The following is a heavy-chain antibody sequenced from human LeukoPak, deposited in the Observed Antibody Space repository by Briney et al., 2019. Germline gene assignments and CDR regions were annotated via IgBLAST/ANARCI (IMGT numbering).Heavy chain of an antibody. Sequence: ASVKVSCKASGYTFNTYYMHWVRQAPGQGLEWMGIINPSGGSTSYAQKFQGRVTMTRDTSTSTVYMELSSLRSEDTAVYYCARDIDFYSSRRGAFDIWGQGTMVTVSS. CDR2: INPSGGST. D-gene: IGHD6-13*01. CDR1: GYTFNTYY. V-gene: IGHV1-46*02. J-gene: IGHJ3*02. CDR3: ARDIDFYSSRRGAFDI.